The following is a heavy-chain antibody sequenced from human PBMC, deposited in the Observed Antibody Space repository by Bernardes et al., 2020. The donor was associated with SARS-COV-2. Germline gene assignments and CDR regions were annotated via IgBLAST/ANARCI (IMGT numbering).Heavy chain of an antibody. CDR3: ARGEDEDFWSMVRFDY. V-gene: IGHV4-39*07. CDR1: GGSISSSSYY. Sequence: SETLSLTCTVSGGSISSSSYYWGWIRQPPGKGLEWIGSIYYSGSTYYNPSLKSRVTISVDTSKNQFSLKLSSVTAADTAVYYCARGEDEDFWSMVRFDYWGQGTLVTVSS. CDR2: IYYSGST. J-gene: IGHJ4*02. D-gene: IGHD3-3*01.